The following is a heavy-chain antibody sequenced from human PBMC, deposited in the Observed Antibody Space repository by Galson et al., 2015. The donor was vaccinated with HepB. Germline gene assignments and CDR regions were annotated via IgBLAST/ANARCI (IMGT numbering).Heavy chain of an antibody. D-gene: IGHD3-16*01. J-gene: IGHJ6*02. CDR3: ARAGKSLTAHYYYYGMDV. CDR1: GGSFSGYY. V-gene: IGHV4-34*01. CDR2: INHSGST. Sequence: SETLSLTCAVYGGSFSGYYWSWIRQPPGKGLEWIGEINHSGSTNYNPSLKSRVTISVDTSKNQFSLKLSSVAAADTAVYYCARAGKSLTAHYYYYGMDVWGQGTTVTVSS.